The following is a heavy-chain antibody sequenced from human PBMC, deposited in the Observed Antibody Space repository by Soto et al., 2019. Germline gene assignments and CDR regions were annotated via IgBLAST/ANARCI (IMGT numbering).Heavy chain of an antibody. Sequence: SVKVSSKASGGTFSSYAISWVRQAPGQGLEWMGWIIANIGTANYAQKLQGRVTITTDASTSTAYMELRSLRSEDTAVYYCARENYGDSTDFWGQGTLVTVSS. V-gene: IGHV1-69*05. J-gene: IGHJ4*02. D-gene: IGHD4-17*01. CDR2: IIANIGTA. CDR3: ARENYGDSTDF. CDR1: GGTFSSYA.